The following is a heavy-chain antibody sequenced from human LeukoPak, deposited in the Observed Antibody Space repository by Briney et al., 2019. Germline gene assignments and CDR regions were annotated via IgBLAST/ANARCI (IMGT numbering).Heavy chain of an antibody. CDR1: GFTFSSYA. CDR3: AKSLGARGYDSSGYLKFLFDY. V-gene: IGHV3-23*01. J-gene: IGHJ4*02. Sequence: GGSLRLSCAASGFTFSSYAMSWVRQAPGKGLEWVSAISGSGGSTYYADSVKGRFTISRDNSKNTLYLQMNSLRAEDTAVYYCAKSLGARGYDSSGYLKFLFDYWGQGTLVTVSS. D-gene: IGHD3-22*01. CDR2: ISGSGGST.